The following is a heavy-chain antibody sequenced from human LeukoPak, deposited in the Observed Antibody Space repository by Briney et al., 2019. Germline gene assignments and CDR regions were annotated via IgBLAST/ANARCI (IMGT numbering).Heavy chain of an antibody. CDR3: AVITMVRGVSFPYGMDV. D-gene: IGHD3-10*01. V-gene: IGHV5-51*01. CDR2: IYPGDSDT. Sequence: GESLKISCKGSGYSFTSYWIGWVRQMPGKGLEWMGIIYPGDSDTRYSPSFQGQVTISADKSISTAYLQWSSLKASDTVMYYCAVITMVRGVSFPYGMDVWGQGTTVTVSS. J-gene: IGHJ6*02. CDR1: GYSFTSYW.